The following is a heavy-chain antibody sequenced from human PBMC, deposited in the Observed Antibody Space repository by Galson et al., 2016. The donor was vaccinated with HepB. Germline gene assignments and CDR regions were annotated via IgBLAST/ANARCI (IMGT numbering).Heavy chain of an antibody. J-gene: IGHJ3*02. CDR2: IWYDGSNK. CDR3: VRDNHYTGGGGYYRAFDI. Sequence: SLRLSCALSGFTFSRFGMHWVRQAPGKGLEWVAAIWYDGSNKYYADSVKGRFAISRDNRKNSLYLQMHSLRVEDTAVYYGVRDNHYTGGGGYYRAFDIWGQGTMVTVSS. V-gene: IGHV3-33*01. D-gene: IGHD2-8*02. CDR1: GFTFSRFG.